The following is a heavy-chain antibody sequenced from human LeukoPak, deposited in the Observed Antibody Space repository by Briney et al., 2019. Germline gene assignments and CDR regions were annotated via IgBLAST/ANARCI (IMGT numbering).Heavy chain of an antibody. J-gene: IGHJ1*01. D-gene: IGHD3-22*01. CDR3: ARALYYDSSGYYSSSYYYFQH. Sequence: ASVKVSCKASGYTLTDYYIHWVRQAPGQGLEWMGWMNPNSGGTNYAQKFQGRVTMTRDTSISTAYMELSRLRSDDTAEYYCARALYYDSSGYYSSSYYYFQHWGQGTLVTVSS. CDR1: GYTLTDYY. CDR2: MNPNSGGT. V-gene: IGHV1-2*02.